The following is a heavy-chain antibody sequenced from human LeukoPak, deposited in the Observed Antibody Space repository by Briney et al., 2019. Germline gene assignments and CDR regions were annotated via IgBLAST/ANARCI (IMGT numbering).Heavy chain of an antibody. V-gene: IGHV3-30*03. J-gene: IGHJ3*02. Sequence: GGSLRLSCAASGFTFSSYGMHWVRQAPGKGLEWVAVISYDGSNKYYADSVKGRFTISRDNSKNTLYLQMNSLRAEDTAVYYCALLAAAGTTAFDIWGQGTMVTVSS. D-gene: IGHD6-13*01. CDR2: ISYDGSNK. CDR1: GFTFSSYG. CDR3: ALLAAAGTTAFDI.